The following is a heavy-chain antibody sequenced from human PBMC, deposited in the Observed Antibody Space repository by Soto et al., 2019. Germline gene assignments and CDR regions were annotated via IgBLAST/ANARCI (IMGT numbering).Heavy chain of an antibody. Sequence: MQMVESGGGSVQPGGPLSLSFPASGFPFGHYGLHWFRQTPGKGLVWVSRINPAGTFTNYADSVEGRFTISRDNADSALFLQMNSLSAEDTAIYYCTSDTFGLRDTWGQGTLVTVSS. D-gene: IGHD3-16*01. CDR1: GFPFGHYG. CDR3: TSDTFGLRDT. V-gene: IGHV3-74*01. J-gene: IGHJ5*02. CDR2: INPAGTFT.